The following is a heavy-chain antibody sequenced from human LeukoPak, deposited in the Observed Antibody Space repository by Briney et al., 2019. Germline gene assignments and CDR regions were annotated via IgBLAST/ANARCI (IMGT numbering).Heavy chain of an antibody. V-gene: IGHV3-64*01. CDR1: LFTFSHYA. J-gene: IGHJ4*02. D-gene: IGHD3-10*01. Sequence: PGGSLRLSRAHSLFTFSHYAMHWVRQAPPRGLEYVSAICSNVGNTYYVNSLKGRFTISRDNSKNTLYLQVGSLRAEDMAVYYCARGFPSPDKRPCWGQGTLVTVSS. CDR2: ICSNVGNT. CDR3: ARGFPSPDKRPC.